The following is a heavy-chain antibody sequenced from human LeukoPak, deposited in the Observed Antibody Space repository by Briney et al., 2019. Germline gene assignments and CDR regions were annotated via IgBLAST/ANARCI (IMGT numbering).Heavy chain of an antibody. V-gene: IGHV4-59*08. CDR3: ARHPSSWFGGTFDT. CDR2: IYYTGSG. CDR1: GGSISSYY. J-gene: IGHJ3*02. D-gene: IGHD3-10*01. Sequence: PSETLSLTCTVSGGSISSYYWSWIRQPPGKGLEWMGYIYYTGSGDYNPSLKSRVAISPDTSKNQISLRLRSVTAADTAVYYCARHPSSWFGGTFDTWGQGTMVTVSS.